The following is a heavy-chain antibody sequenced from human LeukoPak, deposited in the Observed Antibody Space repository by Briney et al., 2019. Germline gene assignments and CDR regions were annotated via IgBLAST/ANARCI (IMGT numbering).Heavy chain of an antibody. V-gene: IGHV4-61*01. CDR1: GVSVNSGSYY. CDR3: ARPIRGYNYGFDY. J-gene: IGHJ4*02. CDR2: IYYSGST. D-gene: IGHD5-18*01. Sequence: SETLSLTCTVSGVSVNSGSYYWSWIRQPPGKGLEWIGYIYYSGSTNYNPSLESRVTISVDTSKNQFSLKLSSVTAADTAVYYCARPIRGYNYGFDYWGQGTLVTVSS.